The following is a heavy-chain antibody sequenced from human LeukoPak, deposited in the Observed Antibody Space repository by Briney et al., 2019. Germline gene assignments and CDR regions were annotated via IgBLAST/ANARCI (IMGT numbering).Heavy chain of an antibody. V-gene: IGHV4-34*01. CDR2: INHSGST. CDR1: GGPFSGYY. CDR3: ARGYCSSTSCYALGFDY. Sequence: SETLSLACAVYGGPFSGYYWSWIRQPPGKGLEWIGEINHSGSTNYNPSLKSRVTISVDSDSSKNHFSLKLSSVTAADTAVYYCARGYCSSTSCYALGFDYWGQGTLVTVSS. D-gene: IGHD2-2*01. J-gene: IGHJ4*02.